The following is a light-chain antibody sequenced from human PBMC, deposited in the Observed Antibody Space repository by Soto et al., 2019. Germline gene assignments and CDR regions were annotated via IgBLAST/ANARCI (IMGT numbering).Light chain of an antibody. V-gene: IGLV2-23*01. Sequence: QSVLTQPASVSGSPGQSITISCTGTSSDVGSYSLVSWYQQHPGKAPKLMIYEGNKRPSGVSNRFSGSKSANTASLTISGLQTEDEADYYCCSYAGTNTFVFGTGTKLTVL. CDR2: EGN. CDR3: CSYAGTNTFV. CDR1: SSDVGSYSL. J-gene: IGLJ1*01.